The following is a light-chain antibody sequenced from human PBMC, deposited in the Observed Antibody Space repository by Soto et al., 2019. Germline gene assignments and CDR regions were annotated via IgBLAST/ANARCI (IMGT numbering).Light chain of an antibody. V-gene: IGLV2-14*01. CDR3: SSQTASTTRI. J-gene: IGLJ1*01. CDR2: EVT. Sequence: QSALTQPASVSGSPGQSITISCTGTSSDVGGYNHVSWYQHHPGKAPKRIIYEVTKRPSGVSNRCSGCNSGDTASQSITGGQAEDEAADYCSSQTASTTRIFGTGTKLTVL. CDR1: SSDVGGYNH.